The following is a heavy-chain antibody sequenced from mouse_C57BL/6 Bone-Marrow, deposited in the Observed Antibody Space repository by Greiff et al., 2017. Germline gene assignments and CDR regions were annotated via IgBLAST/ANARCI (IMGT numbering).Heavy chain of an antibody. CDR2: IDPEDGDT. CDR3: TTYIYYDYSAWFAY. J-gene: IGHJ3*01. CDR1: GFNIKDYY. V-gene: IGHV14-1*01. D-gene: IGHD2-4*01. Sequence: EVKLQESGAELVRPGASVKLSCTASGFNIKDYYMHWVKQRPEQGLEWIGRIDPEDGDTEYAPQFQGKATMTADTSSNTAYLQLSSLTSEDTAVYYCTTYIYYDYSAWFAYWGQGTLVTVSA.